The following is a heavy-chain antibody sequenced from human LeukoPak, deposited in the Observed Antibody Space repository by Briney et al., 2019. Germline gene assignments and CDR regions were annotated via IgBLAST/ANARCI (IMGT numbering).Heavy chain of an antibody. Sequence: LRLSCAASGFTVSSNYMSWVRQAPGKGLEWIGYIYYSGSTYYNPSLKSRVTISVDTSKNQFSLKLSSVTAADTAVYYCARGRYSSSLDYWGQGTLVTVSS. V-gene: IGHV4-30-4*08. D-gene: IGHD6-13*01. CDR2: IYYSGST. CDR1: GFTVSSNY. J-gene: IGHJ4*02. CDR3: ARGRYSSSLDY.